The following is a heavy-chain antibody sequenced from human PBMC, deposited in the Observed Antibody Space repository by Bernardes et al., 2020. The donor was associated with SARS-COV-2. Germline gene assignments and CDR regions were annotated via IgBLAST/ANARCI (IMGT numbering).Heavy chain of an antibody. D-gene: IGHD3-10*01. V-gene: IGHV2-5*02. J-gene: IGHJ4*02. CDR1: LFSLSPSGVG. Sequence: SGSTLSKPTQTLTLTCPFSLFSLSPSGVGVGWIRQPPGKALEWLALIYWDDDKRYSPSLKSRLTITKDTSKNQVVLTMTNMDPVDTATYYCAHRGLSFGEPYFDYWGQGTLVTVSS. CDR3: AHRGLSFGEPYFDY. CDR2: IYWDDDK.